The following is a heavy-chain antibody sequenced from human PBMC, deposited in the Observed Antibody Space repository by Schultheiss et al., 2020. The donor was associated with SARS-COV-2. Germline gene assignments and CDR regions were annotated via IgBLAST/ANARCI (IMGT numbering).Heavy chain of an antibody. J-gene: IGHJ4*02. V-gene: IGHV3-66*01. CDR2: IYSGGST. CDR3: ASRGYSYGYSDY. CDR1: GFTVSSNY. Sequence: GGSLRLSCAASGFTVSSNYMSWVRQAPGKGLEWVSVIYSGGSTYYADSVKGRFTISRDNSKNTLYLQMNRLRAEDTAVYYCASRGYSYGYSDYWGQGTLVTVSS. D-gene: IGHD5-18*01.